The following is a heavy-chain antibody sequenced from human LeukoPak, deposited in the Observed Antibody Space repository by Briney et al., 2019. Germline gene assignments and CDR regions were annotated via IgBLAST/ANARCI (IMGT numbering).Heavy chain of an antibody. J-gene: IGHJ3*02. V-gene: IGHV4-59*08. Sequence: PSETLSLTCTVSGGSISSYYWSWIRQPPGKGLEWIGYIYYSGSTNYNPSLKSRVTISVDTSKNQFSLKLSSVTAADTAVYYCARTYYYGSGNDAFDIWGQGTMVTVSS. D-gene: IGHD3-10*01. CDR3: ARTYYYGSGNDAFDI. CDR1: GGSISSYY. CDR2: IYYSGST.